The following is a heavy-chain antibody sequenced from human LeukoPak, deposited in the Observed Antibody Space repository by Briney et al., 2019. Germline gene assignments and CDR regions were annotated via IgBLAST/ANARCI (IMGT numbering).Heavy chain of an antibody. CDR2: MNPNSGNT. CDR3: ARSYYDSSGYHSFDY. J-gene: IGHJ4*02. Sequence: ASVKVSCKASGCTFTSYDINWVRQATGQGLEWMGWMNPNSGNTGYAQKFQGRVTITRNTSISTAYMELSSLRSEDTAVYYCARSYYDSSGYHSFDYWGQGTLVTVSS. D-gene: IGHD3-22*01. CDR1: GCTFTSYD. V-gene: IGHV1-8*03.